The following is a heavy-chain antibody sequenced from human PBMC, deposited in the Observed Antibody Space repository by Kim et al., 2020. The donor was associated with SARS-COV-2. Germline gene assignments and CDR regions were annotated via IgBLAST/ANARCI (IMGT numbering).Heavy chain of an antibody. CDR2: IYSGGST. J-gene: IGHJ6*02. CDR3: ARDAVSYGMDV. Sequence: GGSLRLSCAASGFTVSSNYMSWVRQAPGKGLEWVSVIYSGGSTYYADSVKGRFTNSRDNSKNTLYLQMNSLRAEDTAVYYCARDAVSYGMDVWGQGTTVTVSS. CDR1: GFTVSSNY. D-gene: IGHD3-16*01. V-gene: IGHV3-53*01.